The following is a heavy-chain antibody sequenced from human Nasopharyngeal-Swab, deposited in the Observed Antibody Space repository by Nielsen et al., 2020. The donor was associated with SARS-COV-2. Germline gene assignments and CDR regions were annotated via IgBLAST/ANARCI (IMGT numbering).Heavy chain of an antibody. CDR3: AREGYGDYAYYFDY. Sequence: GGSLRLSCAASGFTFSSYSMNWVRQAPGKGLEWVSYISSSSSTIYYADSVKGRLTISRDNAKNSLYLQMNSLRAEDTAVYYCAREGYGDYAYYFDYWGQGTLVTVSS. J-gene: IGHJ4*02. CDR2: ISSSSSTI. V-gene: IGHV3-48*01. D-gene: IGHD4-17*01. CDR1: GFTFSSYS.